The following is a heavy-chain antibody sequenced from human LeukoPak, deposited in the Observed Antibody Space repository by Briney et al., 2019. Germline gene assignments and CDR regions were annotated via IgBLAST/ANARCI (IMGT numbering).Heavy chain of an antibody. J-gene: IGHJ3*02. CDR1: GFIFSSYA. CDR3: ARGRIQLWADDAFDI. Sequence: GGSLRLSCAASGFIFSSYAMHWVRQAPGKGLEWVAVISYDGSNKYYADSVKGRFTISRDNSKNTLYLQMNSLRAEDTAVYYCARGRIQLWADDAFDIWGQGTMVTVSS. V-gene: IGHV3-30*04. D-gene: IGHD5-18*01. CDR2: ISYDGSNK.